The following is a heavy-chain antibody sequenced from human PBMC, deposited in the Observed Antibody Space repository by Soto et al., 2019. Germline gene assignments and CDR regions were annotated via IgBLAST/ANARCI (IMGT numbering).Heavy chain of an antibody. D-gene: IGHD4-17*01. CDR3: ATMGTPVTGLYYFDY. V-gene: IGHV4-30-4*01. J-gene: IGHJ4*02. CDR2: ISYSGTT. CDR1: GGSISSGNYY. Sequence: SETLSLTCTVSGGSISSGNYYWSWIRQPPGKGLEWIGFISYSGTTHYSASLRSRVSISVDTSKNHFSLDLSSVTAADTAVYYCATMGTPVTGLYYFDYWGQGTLVTVS.